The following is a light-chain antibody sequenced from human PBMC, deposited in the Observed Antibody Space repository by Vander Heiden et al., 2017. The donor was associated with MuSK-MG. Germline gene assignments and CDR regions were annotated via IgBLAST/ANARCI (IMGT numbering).Light chain of an antibody. CDR3: HSFDRGLRGSV. Sequence: QSVLTQPPSVSAAPGQRVTISCTGSSSTIGAGYDVHWYQQLPGRAPRLLIYGYNNRPSGVPDRFSGSKSGSSASLVITGLQAEDEADYHCHSFDRGLRGSVFGGGTKLTVL. CDR2: GYN. CDR1: SSTIGAGYD. V-gene: IGLV1-40*01. J-gene: IGLJ2*01.